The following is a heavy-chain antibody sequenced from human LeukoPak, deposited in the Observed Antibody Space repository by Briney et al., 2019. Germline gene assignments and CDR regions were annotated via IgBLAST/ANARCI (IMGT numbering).Heavy chain of an antibody. D-gene: IGHD3-3*01. CDR1: GYTFTSYG. J-gene: IGHJ6*02. V-gene: IGHV1-18*01. Sequence: ASVKVSCKASGYTFTSYGISWVRQAPGQGLEWMGWISAYNGNTNYAQKLQGRVTMTTDTSTSTAYMELRSLRSDDTAVYYCARDLRFLEWLLDRYYYYGMDVWGQGTTVTVSS. CDR3: ARDLRFLEWLLDRYYYYGMDV. CDR2: ISAYNGNT.